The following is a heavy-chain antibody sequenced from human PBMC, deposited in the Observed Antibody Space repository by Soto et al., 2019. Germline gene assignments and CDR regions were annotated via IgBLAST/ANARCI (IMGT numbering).Heavy chain of an antibody. D-gene: IGHD3-3*01. Sequence: QVQLQQWGAGLLKPSETLSLTCAVYGWSFSGYYWSWIRQPPGKGLEWIGEINHSGSTNYNPSLKSRVTISVATSKNQFSLKLSSVPAADTAVYYCARCLLYDFWRFRDWGQGTLVTVSS. CDR3: ARCLLYDFWRFRD. CDR2: INHSGST. CDR1: GWSFSGYY. V-gene: IGHV4-34*01. J-gene: IGHJ4*02.